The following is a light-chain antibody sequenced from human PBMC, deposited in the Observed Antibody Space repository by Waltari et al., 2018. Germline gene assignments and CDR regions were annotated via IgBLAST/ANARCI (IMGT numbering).Light chain of an antibody. V-gene: IGLV2-14*03. CDR1: SSDVGASKY. Sequence: QSALTQPASVSGSPGQSITISCTGTSSDVGASKYVSWYQQHPGKAPKLLIYDVTIRPSGASNRFSGSKSGNTASLTISGLQAEDEADYYCTSYAITRSYVFGTGTKVTVL. CDR2: DVT. CDR3: TSYAITRSYV. J-gene: IGLJ1*01.